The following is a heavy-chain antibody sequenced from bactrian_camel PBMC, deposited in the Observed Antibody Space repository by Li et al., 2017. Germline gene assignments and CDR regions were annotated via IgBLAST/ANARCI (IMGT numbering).Heavy chain of an antibody. V-gene: IGHV3S60*01. CDR2: ISGSSDSV. CDR1: GFTAT. CDR3: AAREFPWSDKSLNRGVYMY. Sequence: HVQLVESGGGLVQPGGSLRLACTTSGFTATTGWFRQAPGKEREGLASISGSSDSVLYADSLEGRFTISRDRTRNTVYLQINSLKADDTAMYYCAAREFPWSDKSLNRGVYMYWGQGTQVTVS. D-gene: IGHD1*01. J-gene: IGHJ4*01.